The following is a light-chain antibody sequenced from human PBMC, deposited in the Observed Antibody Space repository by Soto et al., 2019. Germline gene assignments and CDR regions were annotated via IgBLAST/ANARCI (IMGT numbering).Light chain of an antibody. V-gene: IGLV1-44*01. CDR3: AAWDDSRNGVV. CDR1: SSNIGSNT. CDR2: SNN. Sequence: QSVLTQPPSASGTPGQRVTISCSGSSSNIGSNTVKWYQQLPGTAPKLLIYSNNQRPSGVPDRFSGSKSGTSASLAISGLQSEDEDDYYCAAWDDSRNGVVFGGGTKLTVL. J-gene: IGLJ2*01.